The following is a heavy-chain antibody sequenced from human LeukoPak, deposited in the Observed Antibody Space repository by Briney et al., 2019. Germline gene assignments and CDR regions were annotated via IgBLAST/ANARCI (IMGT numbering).Heavy chain of an antibody. CDR2: IYPGDSDT. V-gene: IGHV5-51*01. J-gene: IGHJ5*02. CDR1: GYSFTSYW. CDR3: ARWNEYSSSSGWFDP. Sequence: GESLKISCKGSGYSFTSYWTGWVRQMPGKGLEWMGIIYPGDSDTRYSPSFQGQVTISADKSISTAYLQWSSLKASDTAMYYCARWNEYSSSSGWFDPWGQGTLVTVSS. D-gene: IGHD6-6*01.